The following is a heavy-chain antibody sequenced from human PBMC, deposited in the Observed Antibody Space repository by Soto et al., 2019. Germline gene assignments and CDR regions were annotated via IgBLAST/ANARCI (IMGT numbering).Heavy chain of an antibody. Sequence: EVQLLESGGGLIQPGGSLRLSCVASGFAFSTYAMNWVRQAPGKGLEWVSTIGGDGQYTSYADSVKGRSTISRDNSKNKLYMQMNSLGDEDTAVYYCARTVAGDYWGQGTLVTDSS. CDR3: ARTVAGDY. J-gene: IGHJ4*02. V-gene: IGHV3-23*01. D-gene: IGHD6-19*01. CDR2: IGGDGQYT. CDR1: GFAFSTYA.